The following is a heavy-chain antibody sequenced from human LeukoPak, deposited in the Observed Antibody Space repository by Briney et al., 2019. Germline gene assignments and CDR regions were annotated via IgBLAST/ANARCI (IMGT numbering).Heavy chain of an antibody. D-gene: IGHD3-3*01. J-gene: IGHJ6*02. CDR2: VYYTGSI. Sequence: SETLSLTCTVSGDSASSGSHYWSWIRQPPGKGLEWIGYVYYTGSINYNPSLKSRVTISVDTPKNQFSLKLSSVTAADTAIYYCARAFTIFGVVDVWGQGTTVTVSS. V-gene: IGHV4-61*01. CDR3: ARAFTIFGVVDV. CDR1: GDSASSGSHY.